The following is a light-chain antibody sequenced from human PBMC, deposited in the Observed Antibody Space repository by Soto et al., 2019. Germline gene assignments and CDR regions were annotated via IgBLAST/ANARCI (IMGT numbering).Light chain of an antibody. CDR3: QQRANLWT. J-gene: IGKJ1*01. CDR2: DVA. V-gene: IGKV3-11*01. Sequence: EVVLTQSPATLSLSPGERATVSCRASQSVYSLLAWYQQKPGQAPRLLIFDVATRATGIPARFSGSGFGTDFTPTISNLEPEDFAVYYCQQRANLWTFGQGTRVQIK. CDR1: QSVYSL.